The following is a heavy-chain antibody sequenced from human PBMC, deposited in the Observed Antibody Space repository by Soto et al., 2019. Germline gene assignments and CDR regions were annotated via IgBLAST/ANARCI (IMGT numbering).Heavy chain of an antibody. V-gene: IGHV3-53*04. CDR1: GFYVSATKY. J-gene: IGHJ3*02. CDR3: ARANELNAFYM. CDR2: IYSGGTY. Sequence: EVQLVESGGGLVQPGGSLRLSCVASGFYVSATKYMNWLSQAPDKGLEWVSVIYSGGTYYYADSVKGRFTSSRHESKNTLYLQIDSLRPEDTAAYVCARANELNAFYMWGQGPMFTGSS. D-gene: IGHD1-26*01.